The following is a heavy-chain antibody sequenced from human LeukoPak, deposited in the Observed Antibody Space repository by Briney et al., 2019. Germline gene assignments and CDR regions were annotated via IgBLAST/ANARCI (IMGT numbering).Heavy chain of an antibody. V-gene: IGHV3-74*01. CDR2: INSDGRST. CDR1: GFTFSSYC. CDR3: ARVAYGSSWYVDY. D-gene: IGHD6-13*01. J-gene: IGHJ4*02. Sequence: PGGSLRLSCAASGFTFSSYCMHWVRQVPGKGLVWVSRINSDGRSTSYADSVKGRFTISRDNAKNTLYLQMNSLTAEDTAVYYCARVAYGSSWYVDYWGQGNLVTVSS.